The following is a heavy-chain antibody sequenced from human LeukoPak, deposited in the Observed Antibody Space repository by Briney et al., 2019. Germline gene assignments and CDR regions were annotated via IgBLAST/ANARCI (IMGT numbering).Heavy chain of an antibody. J-gene: IGHJ3*02. CDR3: ARLGYCSSTSCDIGAFDI. CDR2: INPNSGGT. D-gene: IGHD2-2*02. V-gene: IGHV1-2*02. Sequence: ASVKVSCKASGYTFTGYYMHWVRQAPGQGLEWMGWINPNSGGTNYAQKFQGRVTMTRDTSISTAYMELSRLRSDDTAVYYCARLGYCSSTSCDIGAFDIWGQETMVTVSS. CDR1: GYTFTGYY.